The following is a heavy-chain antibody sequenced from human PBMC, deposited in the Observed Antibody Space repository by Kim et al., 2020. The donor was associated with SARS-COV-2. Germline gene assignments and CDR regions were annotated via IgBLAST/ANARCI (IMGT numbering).Heavy chain of an antibody. CDR2: IRRYGNI. J-gene: IGHJ2*01. Sequence: SETLSLTCTVLDGSLTGEYWSWIRQTPPGEGLEWIGEIRRYGNIYYNPSLKSRVTISVDTSRNQFSLEMTSVTAADTAVYYCARVKLPRGGFDLWGRGALVSVSS. V-gene: IGHV4-34*01. CDR1: DGSLTGEY. CDR3: ARVKLPRGGFDL. D-gene: IGHD3-10*01.